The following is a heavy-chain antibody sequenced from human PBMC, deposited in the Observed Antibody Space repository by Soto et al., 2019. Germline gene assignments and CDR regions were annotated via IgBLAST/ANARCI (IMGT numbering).Heavy chain of an antibody. CDR2: VYPGASDT. J-gene: IGHJ4*02. V-gene: IGHV5-51*01. CDR3: AGAIEMSTADRRTVAYFFEY. D-gene: IGHD2-2*01. CDR1: GYEFDEYW. Sequence: EVQLVPSGAGVGKPGESLKISCEASGYEFDEYWVAWVRQVPGSGLEWLGMVYPGASDTVYRPSFEGQVTISADKSTNVTFLEWNSLRASDPAIYYCAGAIEMSTADRRTVAYFFEYWGQGTPVTASS.